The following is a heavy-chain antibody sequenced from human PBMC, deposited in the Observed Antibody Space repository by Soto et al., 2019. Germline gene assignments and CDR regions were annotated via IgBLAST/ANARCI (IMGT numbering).Heavy chain of an antibody. D-gene: IGHD2-15*01. CDR3: ARDLNLVGSSYYGMDV. J-gene: IGHJ6*02. CDR1: GYTFTSYY. V-gene: IGHV1-46*01. CDR2: INPSGGST. Sequence: QVQLGQSGAEVKKPGASVKVSCKASGYTFTSYYMHGVRQAPGQGLEWMGIINPSGGSTSYAQKFQGRVTMTRDTSTSTVYMELSSLRSEDTAVYYCARDLNLVGSSYYGMDVWGQGTTVTVSS.